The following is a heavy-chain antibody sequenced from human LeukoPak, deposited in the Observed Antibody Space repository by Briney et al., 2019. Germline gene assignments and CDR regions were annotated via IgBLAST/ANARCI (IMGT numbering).Heavy chain of an antibody. J-gene: IGHJ5*01. CDR2: IYTSGTT. CDR1: GGSIRTYS. D-gene: IGHD3-10*01. V-gene: IGHV4-4*09. Sequence: SETLSLTCTGSGGSIRTYSWNWIRQPPGKGLEWIGRIYTSGTTNYNPSLGSRVTISVDTSINQLSLKLSSVTAADTAVYYCARRVQEGRSIGSANWLDSWRQGILVTVSS. CDR3: ARRVQEGRSIGSANWLDS.